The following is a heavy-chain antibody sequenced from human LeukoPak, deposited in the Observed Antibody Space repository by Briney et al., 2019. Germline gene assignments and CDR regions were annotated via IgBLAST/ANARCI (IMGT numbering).Heavy chain of an antibody. D-gene: IGHD1-26*01. Sequence: PGGTLRLSCAASGFTFSTYTMNWVRQAPGKGLEWVSSISSRSSYIYYADSVKGRFTISRDNAKNSLYLQMNSLRAEDTAVYYCARDFSGSHPDYWGQGTLVTVSS. CDR2: ISSRSSYI. J-gene: IGHJ4*02. CDR3: ARDFSGSHPDY. CDR1: GFTFSTYT. V-gene: IGHV3-21*01.